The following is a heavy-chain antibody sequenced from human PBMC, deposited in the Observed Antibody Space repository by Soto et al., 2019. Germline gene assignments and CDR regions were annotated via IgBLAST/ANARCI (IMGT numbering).Heavy chain of an antibody. CDR3: AKGPQTGYYDSGTFYSSVP. CDR1: GGSIDGYY. V-gene: IGHV4-4*07. D-gene: IGHD3-10*01. Sequence: SETLSLTCTVSGGSIDGYYWTWIRQSADKGLEWIGRMFISGSHKYNPALQSRVSMSVDTSKNQMSLQLSSVSAADTAIYYCAKGPQTGYYDSGTFYSSVPWGQGTLVTVSS. CDR2: MFISGSH. J-gene: IGHJ5*02.